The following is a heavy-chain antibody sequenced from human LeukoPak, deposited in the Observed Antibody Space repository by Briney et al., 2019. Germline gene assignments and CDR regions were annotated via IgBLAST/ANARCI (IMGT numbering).Heavy chain of an antibody. V-gene: IGHV4-31*03. J-gene: IGHJ6*02. CDR1: GGSISSGGYY. Sequence: SQTLSLTCTVSGGSISSGGYYWSWIRQHPGKGLEWMGYIYYSGSTYYNPSLKSRVTISVDTSKNQFSLKLSSVTAADTAVYYCARDSLRRYCSRTSCYRYGMDVWGQGTTVTVSS. D-gene: IGHD2-2*01. CDR3: ARDSLRRYCSRTSCYRYGMDV. CDR2: IYYSGST.